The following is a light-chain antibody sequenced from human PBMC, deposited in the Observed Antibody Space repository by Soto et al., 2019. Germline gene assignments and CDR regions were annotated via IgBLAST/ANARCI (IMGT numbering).Light chain of an antibody. CDR3: QQYNSWPLT. Sequence: IVLTPSPATLSLSAGESASVSCMASQIAITNFGRYQQKRAQAPGLIIYCASTMAHDSPGRFSGGGSVTEFTRTISSLQSEDFAVYYGQQYNSWPLTFGGGTKVDIK. J-gene: IGKJ4*01. CDR2: CAS. CDR1: QIAITN. V-gene: IGKV3-15*01.